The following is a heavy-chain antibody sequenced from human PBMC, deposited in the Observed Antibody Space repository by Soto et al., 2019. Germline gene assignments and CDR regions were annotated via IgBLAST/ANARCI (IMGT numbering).Heavy chain of an antibody. CDR2: ISSSSSTI. CDR3: ARDLNIVATMDYYGMDV. V-gene: IGHV3-48*02. Sequence: LRLSCAASGFTFSSYSVNWVRQAPGKGLEWVSYISSSSSTIYYADSVKGRFTISRDNAKNSLYLQMNSLRDEDTAVYYCARDLNIVATMDYYGMDVWGQGTTVTVSS. D-gene: IGHD5-12*01. CDR1: GFTFSSYS. J-gene: IGHJ6*02.